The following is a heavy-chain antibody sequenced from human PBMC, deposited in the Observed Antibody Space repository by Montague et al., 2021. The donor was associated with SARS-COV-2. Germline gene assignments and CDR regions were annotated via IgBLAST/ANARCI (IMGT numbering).Heavy chain of an antibody. CDR3: ATYYDSWTGYYSDDFDI. D-gene: IGHD3-9*01. J-gene: IGHJ3*02. Sequence: SETLSLTCSVSGASLSDQRWRDLVRLPPGKVLGWLAETHHGGGANYNLALRRRVDIASDESKNQFYLKLSSVTAADTAVYYCATYYDSWTGYYSDDFDIWGQGTMVTVSS. V-gene: IGHV4-4*02. CDR2: THHGGGA. CDR1: GASLSDQRW.